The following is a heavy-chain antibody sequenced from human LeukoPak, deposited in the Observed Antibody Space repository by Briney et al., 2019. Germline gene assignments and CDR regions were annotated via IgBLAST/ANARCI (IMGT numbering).Heavy chain of an antibody. CDR2: ISGSGGST. CDR3: AKARSITMIVVVTTSFDY. D-gene: IGHD3-22*01. Sequence: GGSLRLSCAASGFTFSSYGMSWVRQAPGKGLEWVSAISGSGGSTYYADSVKGRFTISRDNSKNTLYLQMNSLRAEDTAVYYCAKARSITMIVVVTTSFDYWGQGTLVTVSS. CDR1: GFTFSSYG. J-gene: IGHJ4*02. V-gene: IGHV3-23*01.